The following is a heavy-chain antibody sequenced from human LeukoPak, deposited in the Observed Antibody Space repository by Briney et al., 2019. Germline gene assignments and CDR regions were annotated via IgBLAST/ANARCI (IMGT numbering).Heavy chain of an antibody. D-gene: IGHD4-17*01. CDR3: ARGTVTRIDY. Sequence: SETLSLTCTVSGYSISSGYYWGWIRQPPGKGLEWIGSIYHSGRTFYNPSLKSRVTISVDTSKNQFSLKLSSVTAADTAVYYCARGTVTRIDYWGQGTLVTVSS. CDR2: IYHSGRT. J-gene: IGHJ4*02. CDR1: GYSISSGYY. V-gene: IGHV4-38-2*02.